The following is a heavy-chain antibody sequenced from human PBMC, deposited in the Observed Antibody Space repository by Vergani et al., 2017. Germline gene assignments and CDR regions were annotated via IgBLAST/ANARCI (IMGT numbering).Heavy chain of an antibody. CDR3: ARVPDYGGNSGYFQH. D-gene: IGHD4-23*01. CDR2: IYTSGST. CDR1: GGSISSSNYY. J-gene: IGHJ1*01. Sequence: QLQLQESGPGLVKPSETLSLTCTVSGGSISSSNYYWSWIRQPAGKGLEWIGRIYTSGSTNYNPSLKSRVTISVDTSKNQFSLKLSSVTAADTAVYYCARVPDYGGNSGYFQHWGQGTLVTVSS. V-gene: IGHV4-61*02.